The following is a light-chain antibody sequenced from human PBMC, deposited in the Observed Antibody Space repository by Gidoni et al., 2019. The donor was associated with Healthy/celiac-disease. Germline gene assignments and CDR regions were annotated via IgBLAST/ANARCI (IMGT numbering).Light chain of an antibody. CDR1: QDISNY. V-gene: IGKV1-33*01. CDR2: DAS. J-gene: IGKJ3*01. Sequence: DLQMTQSPSSLSASVGDRGTITCQASQDISNYLKWYQQKPGKAPKLLIYDASNLETGVPSRFSGSGSGTDFTFTISSLQPEDIATYYCQQYDNLLFTVGPGTKVDIK. CDR3: QQYDNLLFT.